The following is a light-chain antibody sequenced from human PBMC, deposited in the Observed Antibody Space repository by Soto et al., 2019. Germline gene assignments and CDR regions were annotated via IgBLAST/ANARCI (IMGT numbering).Light chain of an antibody. Sequence: QSPAALSACIGERVTIPCRASQSISSWLAWYQQKPGKAPKLLIYDASSLESGVPSRFSGSGSGTEFTLTIISLQPDDVARYYSPLSNYYLIPSGLGTLLAVK. CDR3: PLSNYYLIP. J-gene: IGKJ5*01. V-gene: IGKV1-5*01. CDR1: QSISSW. CDR2: DAS.